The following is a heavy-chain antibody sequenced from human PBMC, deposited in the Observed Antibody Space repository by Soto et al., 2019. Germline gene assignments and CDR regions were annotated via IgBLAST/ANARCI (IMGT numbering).Heavy chain of an antibody. V-gene: IGHV3-33*01. J-gene: IGHJ5*02. D-gene: IGHD6-13*01. CDR2: IWFDGSDK. CDR1: GFTFNVYG. Sequence: QEQLVESGGGVVQPGTSLRLSCVASGFTFNVYGMHWVRQAPGKGLEWVAAIWFDGSDKYYADSVKGRFTISRDNSKNTLYLQMNSLRAEDTGVYYCARLVGAAAGRFAPWGQGTLVIVSS. CDR3: ARLVGAAAGRFAP.